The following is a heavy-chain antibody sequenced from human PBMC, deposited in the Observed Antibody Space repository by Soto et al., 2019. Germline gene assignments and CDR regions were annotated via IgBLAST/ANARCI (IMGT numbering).Heavy chain of an antibody. D-gene: IGHD2-15*01. CDR1: GGTFSTNP. CDR2: TGSGTGPG. Sequence: QVQLVQSGAEVKKPGSSVKVSCKASGGTFSTNPISWVRQAPGQGLEWMGGTGSGTGPGNHAQKFQGRLTISVDKSTSTVHMELSSLSSEVRAVYYCARRDSGGFYRYFDSWGEGTLVTVSS. V-gene: IGHV1-69*06. J-gene: IGHJ4*02. CDR3: ARRDSGGFYRYFDS.